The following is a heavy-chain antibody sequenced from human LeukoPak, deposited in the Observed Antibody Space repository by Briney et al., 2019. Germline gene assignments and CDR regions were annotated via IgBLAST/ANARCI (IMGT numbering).Heavy chain of an antibody. CDR2: INQDGSEN. CDR1: GITFSTYW. D-gene: IGHD1-26*01. CDR3: ARDRYSGSFLDY. J-gene: IGHJ4*02. V-gene: IGHV3-7*01. Sequence: PGGSLRLSCVVSGITFSTYWMSWVRQAPGKGPEWVAYINQDGSENHYVDSVKGRFTISRDNAKNSLYLQMNSLRADDTAVYYCARDRYSGSFLDYWGQGTLVTVSS.